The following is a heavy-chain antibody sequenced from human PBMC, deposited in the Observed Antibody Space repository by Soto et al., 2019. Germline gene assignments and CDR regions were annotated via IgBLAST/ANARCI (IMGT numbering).Heavy chain of an antibody. CDR2: IYYSGST. J-gene: IGHJ6*02. D-gene: IGHD3-10*01. Sequence: SETLSLTCTVPGGSISSYYWSWIRQPPGKGLEWIGYIYYSGSTNYNPSLKSRVTISVDTSKNQFSLKLSSVTAADTAVYYCARWPLWFGEGYYYYGMDVWGQGTTVTVSS. CDR1: GGSISSYY. CDR3: ARWPLWFGEGYYYYGMDV. V-gene: IGHV4-59*01.